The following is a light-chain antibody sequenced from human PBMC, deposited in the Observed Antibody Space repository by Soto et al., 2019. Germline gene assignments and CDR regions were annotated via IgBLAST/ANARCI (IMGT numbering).Light chain of an antibody. CDR2: DVS. Sequence: QAVLTQPRSLSGSPGQSVTISCTGTSSDVGGYNYVSWYQQHPGKAPKLMIYDVSKRPSGVPDRFSGSKSGNTASLTISGLQAEDEADYYCCSYAGSYVVFGGVTKLTVL. CDR1: SSDVGGYNY. CDR3: CSYAGSYVV. J-gene: IGLJ2*01. V-gene: IGLV2-11*01.